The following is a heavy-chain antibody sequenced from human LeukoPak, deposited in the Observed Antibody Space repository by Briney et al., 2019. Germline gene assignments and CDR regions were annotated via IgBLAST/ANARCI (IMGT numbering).Heavy chain of an antibody. CDR1: GGSISSHY. Sequence: SETLSLTCTVSGGSISSHYGSWIRQPPGKGLEWIGYIYYSGSTNYNPSLKSRVTISVDTSKNQFSLKLSSVTAADTAVYYCARTRWSGYYPHYYYYMDVWGKGTTVTVSS. CDR3: ARTRWSGYYPHYYYYMDV. CDR2: IYYSGST. D-gene: IGHD3-3*01. V-gene: IGHV4-59*11. J-gene: IGHJ6*03.